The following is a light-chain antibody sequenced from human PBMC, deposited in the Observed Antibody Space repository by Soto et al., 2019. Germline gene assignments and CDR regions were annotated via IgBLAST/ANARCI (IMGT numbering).Light chain of an antibody. J-gene: IGLJ1*01. CDR1: SSDVGGYNY. Sequence: QSVLTQPASVSGSPGQSITISCTGTSSDVGGYNYVSWYQQRPGKAPKLMIYDVSNRPSGVSNRFSGSKSGNTASLTISGLQAEDEADYYCSSYTSSSGVFGTGTKVTVL. CDR3: SSYTSSSGV. CDR2: DVS. V-gene: IGLV2-14*01.